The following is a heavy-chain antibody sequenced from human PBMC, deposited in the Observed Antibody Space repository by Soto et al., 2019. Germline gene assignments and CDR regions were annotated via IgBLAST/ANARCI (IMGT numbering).Heavy chain of an antibody. CDR3: ARESRTPGPHWFDP. Sequence: QTLSLTRAISGDSFSSNSAALNWIRQSPSRGLEWLGRTYYRSKWYNDYAVSVKSRITINPDTSKNQFSLQLNSVTPEDTAVYYCARESRTPGPHWFDPWGQGTLVTVSS. CDR1: GDSFSSNSAA. CDR2: TYYRSKWYN. D-gene: IGHD1-7*01. V-gene: IGHV6-1*01. J-gene: IGHJ5*02.